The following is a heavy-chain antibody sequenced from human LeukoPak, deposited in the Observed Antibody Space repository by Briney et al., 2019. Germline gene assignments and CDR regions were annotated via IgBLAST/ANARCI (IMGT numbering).Heavy chain of an antibody. V-gene: IGHV1-69*04. CDR3: ARAGGNIVATRDASDI. CDR2: IIPILGIA. CDR1: GGTFSSYA. D-gene: IGHD5-12*01. Sequence: SVKVSCKASGGTFSSYAISWVRQAPGQGLEWMGRIIPILGIANYAQKFQGRVTITADKSTSTAYMELSSLRSEDTAVYYCARAGGNIVATRDASDIWGQGTMVTVSS. J-gene: IGHJ3*02.